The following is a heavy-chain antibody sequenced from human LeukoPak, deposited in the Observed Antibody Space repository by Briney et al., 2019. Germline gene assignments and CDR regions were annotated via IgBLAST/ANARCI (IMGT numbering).Heavy chain of an antibody. V-gene: IGHV1-69*11. CDR1: GGTFSSYA. Sequence: GASVKVSCKASGGTFSSYAISWVRQAPGQGLEWMGRIIPILGTANYAQKFQGRVTITADESTSTAYMELSSLRSEDTAVYYCARDEAPLQVGDAFDIWGQGTMVTVSS. D-gene: IGHD4-11*01. J-gene: IGHJ3*02. CDR2: IIPILGTA. CDR3: ARDEAPLQVGDAFDI.